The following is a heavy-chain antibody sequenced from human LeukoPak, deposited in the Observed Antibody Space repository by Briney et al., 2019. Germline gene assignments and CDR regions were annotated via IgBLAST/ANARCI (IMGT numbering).Heavy chain of an antibody. V-gene: IGHV4-39*01. Sequence: SETLSLTCTVSGGSIGTANYYCGWLRQPPGKGLEWIGSIYWSDNTYDNLSLQSRVTISIVTSNNQLSLKLSSVTAADTAVYYCARQRAYYFYYYVDVWGKGTTVTVS. CDR3: ARQRAYYFYYYVDV. J-gene: IGHJ6*03. D-gene: IGHD2/OR15-2a*01. CDR2: IYWSDNT. CDR1: GGSIGTANYY.